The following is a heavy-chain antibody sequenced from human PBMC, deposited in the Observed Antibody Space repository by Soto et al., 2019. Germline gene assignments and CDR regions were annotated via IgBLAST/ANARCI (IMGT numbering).Heavy chain of an antibody. Sequence: SETLSLTCTVSGGSINNQYYYWGWVRNPPGKGLEWIASISYSGTTFFNPSLKSRVVKSIDSSRNQFSLRLTSVTAADMAVYYCARGGHIAVVTASFDYWGQGTLVTVS. CDR1: GGSINNQYYY. V-gene: IGHV4-39*01. D-gene: IGHD2-21*02. J-gene: IGHJ4*02. CDR2: ISYSGTT. CDR3: ARGGHIAVVTASFDY.